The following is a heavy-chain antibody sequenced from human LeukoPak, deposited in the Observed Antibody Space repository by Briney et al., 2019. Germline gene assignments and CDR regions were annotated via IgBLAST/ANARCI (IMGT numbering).Heavy chain of an antibody. CDR2: IIPIFGTA. V-gene: IGHV1-69*13. D-gene: IGHD3-22*01. Sequence: SVKVSCKASGGTFSSYAISWVRQAPGQGLEWMGGIIPIFGTANYAQKFQGRVTITADESTSTAYMELSSLRSEDTAVYYCARGQFYDYYDSSGYYYPFDYWGQGTLVTVSS. J-gene: IGHJ4*02. CDR3: ARGQFYDYYDSSGYYYPFDY. CDR1: GGTFSSYA.